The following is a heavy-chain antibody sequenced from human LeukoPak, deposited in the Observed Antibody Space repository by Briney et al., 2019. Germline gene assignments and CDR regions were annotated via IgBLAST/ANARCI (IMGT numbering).Heavy chain of an antibody. Sequence: GGSLRLSCVGSGFAFSSFELNWVRQAPGKGLEWVSAISGSGGSTYYADSVKGRFTISRDNSKNTLYLQMNSLRAEDTAVYYCAKVFIVVVPAAIDPFDYWGQGTLVTVSS. CDR1: GFAFSSFE. J-gene: IGHJ4*02. V-gene: IGHV3-23*01. D-gene: IGHD2-2*02. CDR2: ISGSGGST. CDR3: AKVFIVVVPAAIDPFDY.